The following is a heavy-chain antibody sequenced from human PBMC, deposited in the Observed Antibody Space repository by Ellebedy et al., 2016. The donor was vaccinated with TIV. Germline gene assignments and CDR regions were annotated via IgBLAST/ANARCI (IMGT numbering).Heavy chain of an antibody. CDR3: AKTAGIALAGIDF. D-gene: IGHD6-19*01. CDR2: FDPEHGGT. CDR1: GYTLTELS. Sequence: ASVKVSCKVSGYTLTELSMHWVRQAPGKGLEWMGTFDPEHGGTMYAQKFQGRVTMTEDTSTDTAYMALSSLRSEDTAVYYCAKTAGIALAGIDFWGQGTLVTVSS. V-gene: IGHV1-24*01. J-gene: IGHJ4*02.